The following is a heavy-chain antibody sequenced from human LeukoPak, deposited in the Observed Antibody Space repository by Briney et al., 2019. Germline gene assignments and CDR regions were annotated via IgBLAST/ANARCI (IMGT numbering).Heavy chain of an antibody. Sequence: GASVKVSCKVSGYTLTELSMHWVRQAAGKGLEWMGGFDPEVGETIYAQNFQGRVTMTEDTSTDTAYMELSSLRSEDTAVYYCATDPTPNRGYSYVRGVYWGQGTLVTVSS. D-gene: IGHD5-18*01. CDR2: FDPEVGET. V-gene: IGHV1-24*01. CDR1: GYTLTELS. CDR3: ATDPTPNRGYSYVRGVY. J-gene: IGHJ4*02.